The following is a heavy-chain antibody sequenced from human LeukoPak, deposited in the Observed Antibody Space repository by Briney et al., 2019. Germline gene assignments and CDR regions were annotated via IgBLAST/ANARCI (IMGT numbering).Heavy chain of an antibody. CDR3: ARDGRVVAVAGIKY. Sequence: GGSLRLSCAASGFTFSSYWMSWVRQAPGKGLEWVANIKQDGSEKYYVDSVKGRFTISRDNAKNSLYLQMNSLRAEDTAVYYCARDGRVVAVAGIKYWGQGTLVTVSS. V-gene: IGHV3-7*01. J-gene: IGHJ4*02. D-gene: IGHD6-19*01. CDR2: IKQDGSEK. CDR1: GFTFSSYW.